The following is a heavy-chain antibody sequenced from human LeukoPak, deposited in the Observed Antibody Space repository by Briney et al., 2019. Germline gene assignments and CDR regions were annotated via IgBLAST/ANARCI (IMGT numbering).Heavy chain of an antibody. CDR2: IIPIFGTA. CDR1: GGTFSSYA. D-gene: IGHD3-22*01. V-gene: IGHV1-69*13. CDR3: ARGVTRYDSSGYYVY. J-gene: IGHJ4*02. Sequence: SVSVSCTASGGTFSSYAISWVRQAPGQGLEWMGGIIPIFGTANYAQKFQGRVTITADESTSTAYMELSSLRSEDTAVYYCARGVTRYDSSGYYVYWGQGTLVTVSS.